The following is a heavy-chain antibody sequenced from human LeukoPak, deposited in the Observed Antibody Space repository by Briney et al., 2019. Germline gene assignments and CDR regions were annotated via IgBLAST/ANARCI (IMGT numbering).Heavy chain of an antibody. CDR3: AGDQGAMVVAAMGY. CDR1: RGTFNNYA. V-gene: IGHV1-69*04. CDR2: IIPVLGIA. Sequence: ASVKVSCKVSRGTFNNYAISWVRQAPGQGLEWMGRIIPVLGIAKYARKFQGRVTITADKSMRTAYLDLSSLESDDTAVYFCAGDQGAMVVAAMGYWGQGTLVTVSS. D-gene: IGHD2-15*01. J-gene: IGHJ4*02.